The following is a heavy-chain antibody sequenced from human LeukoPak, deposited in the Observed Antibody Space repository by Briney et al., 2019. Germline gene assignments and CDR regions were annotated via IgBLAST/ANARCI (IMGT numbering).Heavy chain of an antibody. D-gene: IGHD1-20*01. CDR2: ISGSGAST. J-gene: IGHJ4*02. CDR3: AKDNWYLDY. V-gene: IGHV3-23*01. CDR1: GFTFSSYA. Sequence: AGGSLRLSCAASGFTFSSYAMSWVRQAPGKGLEWVSVISGSGASTYNADSVKGRFTISRDNSKNTLYLQMNSLRAEDTAVYYCAKDNWYLDYWGQGTLVTVSS.